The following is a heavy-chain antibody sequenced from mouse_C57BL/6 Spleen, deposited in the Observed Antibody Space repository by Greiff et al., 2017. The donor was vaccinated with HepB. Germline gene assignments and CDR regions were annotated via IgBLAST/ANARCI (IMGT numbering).Heavy chain of an antibody. CDR3: ASQGGTSFDY. CDR2: INPSSGYT. V-gene: IGHV1-4*01. D-gene: IGHD3-3*01. Sequence: VQVVESGAELARPGASVKMSCKASGYTFTSYTMHWVKQRPGQGLEWIGYINPSSGYTKYNQKFKDKATLTADKSSSTAYMQLSSLTSEDSAVYYCASQGGTSFDYWGQGTTLTVSS. J-gene: IGHJ2*01. CDR1: GYTFTSYT.